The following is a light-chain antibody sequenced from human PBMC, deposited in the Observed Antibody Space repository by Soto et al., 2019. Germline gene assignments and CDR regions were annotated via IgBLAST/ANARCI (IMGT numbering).Light chain of an antibody. CDR2: KDT. Sequence: SYELTQPPSLSVSPGQTAKITCSGGALPKQYVHWYQQRQGRAPVVVIYKDTERPSGIPERFSGSTSGTTVTLTISGVQADDEAVYYCQSTGTSDSSVVFGGGTKLTVL. CDR1: ALPKQY. J-gene: IGLJ2*01. CDR3: QSTGTSDSSVV. V-gene: IGLV3-25*02.